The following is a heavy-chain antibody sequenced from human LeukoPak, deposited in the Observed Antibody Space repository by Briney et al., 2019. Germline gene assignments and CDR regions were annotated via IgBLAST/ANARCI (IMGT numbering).Heavy chain of an antibody. V-gene: IGHV3-30*02. D-gene: IGHD3-10*01. CDR3: AKDQAGTWGLDY. J-gene: IGHJ4*02. CDR1: GFTLSNFG. Sequence: GGFLRLSCAASGFTLSNFGMHWVRQAPGKGLEWVAFVRPDGSSNYYADSVKGRFTISRDISKNTLYLQMNSLRAEDTAFYYCAKDQAGTWGLDYWGQGTLVTVSS. CDR2: VRPDGSSN.